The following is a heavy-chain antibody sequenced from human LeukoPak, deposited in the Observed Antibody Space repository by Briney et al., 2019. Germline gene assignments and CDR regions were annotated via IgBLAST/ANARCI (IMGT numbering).Heavy chain of an antibody. V-gene: IGHV1-18*04. J-gene: IGHJ5*02. CDR3: ARDHVGLVYWFDP. CDR1: GYTFTGYY. CDR2: ISAYNGNT. Sequence: GASVKVSCKASGYTFTGYYMHWVRQAPGQGLEWMGWISAYNGNTNYAQKLQGRVTMTTDTSTSTAYMELRSLRSDDTAVYYCARDHVGLVYWFDPWGQGTLVTVSS. D-gene: IGHD2-8*02.